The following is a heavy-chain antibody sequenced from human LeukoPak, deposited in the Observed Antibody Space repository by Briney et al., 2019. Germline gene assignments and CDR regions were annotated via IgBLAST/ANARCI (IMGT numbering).Heavy chain of an antibody. D-gene: IGHD3-16*01. CDR3: AREEWGSADC. CDR1: GFTFSSYN. Sequence: GGSLRLSCAASGFTFSSYNMSWVRQAPGKGLEWVANIKQDGSEKYYVDSVKGRFTISRDNAKNSLYLQMNSLRAEDTAVYYCAREEWGSADCWGQGTLVTVSS. V-gene: IGHV3-7*01. J-gene: IGHJ4*02. CDR2: IKQDGSEK.